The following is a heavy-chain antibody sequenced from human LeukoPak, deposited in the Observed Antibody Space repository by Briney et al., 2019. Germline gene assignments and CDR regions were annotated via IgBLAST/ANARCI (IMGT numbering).Heavy chain of an antibody. CDR1: GGSFSGYY. Sequence: SETLSLTCAVYGGSFSGYYWSWIRQPPGKGLEWMGEINHSGSTNYNPSLKSRVTISVDTYKNQFSLKLSSVTAADTAVYYCASLKRGYYGSGSYYTLDYWGQGTLVTVSS. V-gene: IGHV4-34*01. J-gene: IGHJ4*02. CDR3: ASLKRGYYGSGSYYTLDY. CDR2: INHSGST. D-gene: IGHD3-10*01.